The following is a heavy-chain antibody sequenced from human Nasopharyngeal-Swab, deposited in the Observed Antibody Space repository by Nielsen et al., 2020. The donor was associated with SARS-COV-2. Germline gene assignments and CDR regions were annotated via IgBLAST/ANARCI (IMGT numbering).Heavy chain of an antibody. Sequence: GESLKISCAASGFTFSSYAMSWVRQAPGKGLEWVSAISGSGGSTYYADSVNDRFTISRDNAKNSLYLQMNSLRAEDTAVYYCAAVSSSGWYEIDYWGQGTLVTVST. CDR2: ISGSGGST. CDR3: AAVSSSGWYEIDY. J-gene: IGHJ4*02. CDR1: GFTFSSYA. V-gene: IGHV3-23*01. D-gene: IGHD6-19*01.